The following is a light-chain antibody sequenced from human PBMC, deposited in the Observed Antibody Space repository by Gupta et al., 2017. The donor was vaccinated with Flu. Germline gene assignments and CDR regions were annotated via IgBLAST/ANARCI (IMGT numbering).Light chain of an antibody. V-gene: IGLV1-47*01. CDR3: AAWDDNRGGVI. Sequence: QSVLTQPPSASGTPGQRVTISCSGSSSNIGTNYVYWYQQLPGAAPKLPISRNNQRPSGVPDRFSGSKSGTSASLAISGLRSEDEADYHCAAWDDNRGGVIFGGGTKLTVL. CDR1: SSNIGTNY. CDR2: RNN. J-gene: IGLJ2*01.